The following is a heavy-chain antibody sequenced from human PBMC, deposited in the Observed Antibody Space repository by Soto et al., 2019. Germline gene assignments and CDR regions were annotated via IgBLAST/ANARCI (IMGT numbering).Heavy chain of an antibody. V-gene: IGHV3-21*01. Sequence: EVQLVESGGGLGKPGGSLRLSCATSGFTFSLYTMNWVRQAPGKDLEWISSIDTSRSYVYYSDSVKGRFTMSRDNAKRALYLQMNGLRAEDTAVYYCARDSRIVATFAMGSVGFDPWGQGTLVTVSS. D-gene: IGHD2-2*01. CDR1: GFTFSLYT. CDR2: IDTSRSYV. CDR3: ARDSRIVATFAMGSVGFDP. J-gene: IGHJ5*02.